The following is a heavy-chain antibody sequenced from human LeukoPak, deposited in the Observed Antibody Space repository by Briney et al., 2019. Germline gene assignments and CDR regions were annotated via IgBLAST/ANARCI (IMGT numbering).Heavy chain of an antibody. D-gene: IGHD7-27*01. CDR2: ITTSDGNT. V-gene: IGHV3-23*01. CDR1: GFTFSSYA. CDR3: AKDGGLWVSAHWGDS. J-gene: IGHJ4*02. Sequence: GSLRLSCAASGFTFSSYAMSWVRQAPGKGLEWVSTITTSDGNTYYADSVKGRFTVSRDNSKNTLFLQMNSLRAEDTAVYYCAKDGGLWVSAHWGDSWGRGTLVTVSS.